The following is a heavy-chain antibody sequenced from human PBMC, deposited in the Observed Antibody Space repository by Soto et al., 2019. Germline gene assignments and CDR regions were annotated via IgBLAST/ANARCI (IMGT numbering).Heavy chain of an antibody. J-gene: IGHJ4*02. CDR1: GFTFSEYA. CDR3: ARESEDLTSNFDY. Sequence: PGGSLRLSCVASGFTFSEYAMHWVRQAPGKGLEWVSGISYNSGSIGYAASVKGRFSVSRDNDKNSLYLEMNSLRAEDTAVYYCARESEDLTSNFDYWGQGTLVTVSS. V-gene: IGHV3-9*01. CDR2: ISYNSGSI.